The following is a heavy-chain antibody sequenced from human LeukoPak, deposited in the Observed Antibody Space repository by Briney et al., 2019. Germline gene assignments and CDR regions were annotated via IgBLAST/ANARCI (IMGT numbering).Heavy chain of an antibody. CDR3: ATALLFSQGYLQH. CDR1: GYSISSGYY. J-gene: IGHJ1*01. V-gene: IGHV4-38-2*01. CDR2: IYHSGST. D-gene: IGHD2-21*02. Sequence: SETLSLTCAVSGYSISSGYYWGWIRQPPGKGLGWIGSIYHSGSTYYNPSLKSRVTISVDTSKNQFSLKLSSVTAADTAVYYCATALLFSQGYLQHWGQGTLVTVSS.